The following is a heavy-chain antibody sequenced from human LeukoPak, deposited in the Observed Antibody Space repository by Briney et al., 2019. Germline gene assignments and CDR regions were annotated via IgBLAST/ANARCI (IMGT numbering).Heavy chain of an antibody. CDR3: ARVGSGSYWGIIDY. V-gene: IGHV3-30*02. D-gene: IGHD3-10*01. CDR1: GFTFSSYG. CDR2: IRYDGSNK. J-gene: IGHJ4*02. Sequence: GSLRLSCAASGFTFSSYGMHWVRQAPGKGLEWVAFIRYDGSNKYYADSVKGRFTISRDNSKNTLYLQMNSLRAEDTAVYYCARVGSGSYWGIIDYWGQGTLVTVSS.